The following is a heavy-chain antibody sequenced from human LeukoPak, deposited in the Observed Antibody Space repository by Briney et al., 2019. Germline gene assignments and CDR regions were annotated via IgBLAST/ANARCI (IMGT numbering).Heavy chain of an antibody. D-gene: IGHD6-19*01. CDR2: ISSSSSYI. J-gene: IGHJ2*01. CDR1: GFTFSSYS. V-gene: IGHV3-21*01. Sequence: PGGSLRLSCAASGFTFSSYSMNWVRQAPGKGLEWVSSISSSSSYIYYADSVKGRFTISRDNAKNSLYLQMNSLRAEDTAVYYCARDRIAVGRYFDLWGRGTLVTVSS. CDR3: ARDRIAVGRYFDL.